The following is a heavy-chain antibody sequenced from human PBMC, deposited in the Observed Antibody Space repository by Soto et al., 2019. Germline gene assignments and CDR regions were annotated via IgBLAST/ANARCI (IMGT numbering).Heavy chain of an antibody. CDR2: ISSSSSYI. CDR3: ARGLCSGGSCYSEDY. CDR1: GFTFSSYS. V-gene: IGHV3-21*01. J-gene: IGHJ4*02. D-gene: IGHD2-15*01. Sequence: EVRLVESGGGLVKPGGSLRLSCAASGFTFSSYSMNWVRQAPGKGLEWVSSISSSSSYIYYADSVKGRFTISRDNAKNSLYLQMNSLRAEDTAVYYCARGLCSGGSCYSEDYWGQGTLVTVSS.